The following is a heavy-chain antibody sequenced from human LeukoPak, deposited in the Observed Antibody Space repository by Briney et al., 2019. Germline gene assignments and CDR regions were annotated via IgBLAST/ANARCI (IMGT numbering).Heavy chain of an antibody. J-gene: IGHJ4*02. CDR3: ASGIAAAGIGGYYFDY. CDR2: IYYSGST. D-gene: IGHD6-13*01. CDR1: GGSISSSSYY. V-gene: IGHV4-39*01. Sequence: SETLSLTCTVSGGSISSSSYYWGWIRQPPGKGLEWIGSIYYSGSTYYNLYLKSRVTISVDTSKNQFSLKLSSVTAADTPVYYCASGIAAAGIGGYYFDYWGQGNLVTVSS.